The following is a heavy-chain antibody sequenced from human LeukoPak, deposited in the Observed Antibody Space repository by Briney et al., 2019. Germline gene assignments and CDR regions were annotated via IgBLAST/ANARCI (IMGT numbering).Heavy chain of an antibody. D-gene: IGHD3-3*01. J-gene: IGHJ4*02. CDR2: IFSNDAK. Sequence: SGPTLVNPRENLTLTCTVSGFSVRNARLGVSWVRQPPGKALEWLALIFSNDAKSYSTSLKSRLTISRDTSKNQVVLTMTNMDPVDTGTYYCARTIPWARATGPFDYWGQGTLVTVSS. CDR1: GFSVRNARLG. V-gene: IGHV2-26*01. CDR3: ARTIPWARATGPFDY.